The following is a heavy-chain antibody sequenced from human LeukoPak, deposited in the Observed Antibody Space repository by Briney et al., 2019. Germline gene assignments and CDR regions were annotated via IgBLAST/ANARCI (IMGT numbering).Heavy chain of an antibody. V-gene: IGHV3-74*01. CDR2: INSDGSIT. CDR3: AKWDFG. J-gene: IGHJ4*02. Sequence: GGSLRLSCAASGFTFRNKWMHGVRQAPGKGPVWVSRINSDGSITNYADSVKGRFTISRDNAKNTVYLQMNSLRAEDTAVYYCAKWDFGWGQGTLVTVSS. D-gene: IGHD1-26*01. CDR1: GFTFRNKW.